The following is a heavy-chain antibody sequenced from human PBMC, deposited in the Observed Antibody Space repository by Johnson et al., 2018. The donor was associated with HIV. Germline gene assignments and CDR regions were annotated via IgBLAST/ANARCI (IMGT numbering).Heavy chain of an antibody. Sequence: VQLVESGGGVVRPGGSLRLSCAASGFTFDDYGMSWVRQAPGKGLEWVSGINLNGGSIGYADSMKGRSTISRDNAKKSLYLQMNRLRAEDTALYYCARARTYYNFWSDAFDIWGQGTMVTVSS. D-gene: IGHD3-3*01. J-gene: IGHJ3*02. CDR1: GFTFDDYG. CDR2: INLNGGSI. V-gene: IGHV3-20*04. CDR3: ARARTYYNFWSDAFDI.